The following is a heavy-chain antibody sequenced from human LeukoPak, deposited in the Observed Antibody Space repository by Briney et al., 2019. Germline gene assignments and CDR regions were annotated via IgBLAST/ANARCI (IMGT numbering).Heavy chain of an antibody. V-gene: IGHV1-69*13. CDR1: GGTLSSYS. Sequence: ASVKVSGKASGGTLSSYSISWVRQAPGQGLEWMGGIIPIFGSANFAQKFQGRVTITADDSTNTAYMELSSLRSEDTAFYYCARGLSRWSTPTSSYYYRMDVWGQGTTVVVSS. D-gene: IGHD4-23*01. CDR3: ARGLSRWSTPTSSYYYRMDV. J-gene: IGHJ6*02. CDR2: IIPIFGSA.